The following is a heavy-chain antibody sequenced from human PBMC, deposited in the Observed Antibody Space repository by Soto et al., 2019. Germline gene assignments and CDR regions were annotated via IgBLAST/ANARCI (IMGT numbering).Heavy chain of an antibody. CDR3: ARRPGSYGGFDI. V-gene: IGHV3-53*01. CDR1: GLTVSSNY. D-gene: IGHD1-26*01. J-gene: IGHJ3*02. CDR2: FYSGGST. Sequence: EASLRLACSASGLTVSSNYMSWVRQAPGKGLEWVSIFYSGGSTYYADSVKGRFTISRDNSKNTLYVQMNNLRAEDTAVYYCARRPGSYGGFDIWGQGKMVTVSS.